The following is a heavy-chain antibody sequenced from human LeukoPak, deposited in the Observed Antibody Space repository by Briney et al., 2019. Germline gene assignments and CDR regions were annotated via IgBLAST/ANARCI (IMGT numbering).Heavy chain of an antibody. CDR2: ISGSGGST. Sequence: GRTLRLSCAASGFTFSNYAMSWVRQVPGKGLEWVSTISGSGGSTYYADPLKGRFSISRDNSKNTLFLQMKSLRAEDTAVYYCAKERGYTSGLGTLDYWGQGTLVTGST. J-gene: IGHJ4*02. CDR3: AKERGYTSGLGTLDY. V-gene: IGHV3-23*01. CDR1: GFTFSNYA. D-gene: IGHD6-19*01.